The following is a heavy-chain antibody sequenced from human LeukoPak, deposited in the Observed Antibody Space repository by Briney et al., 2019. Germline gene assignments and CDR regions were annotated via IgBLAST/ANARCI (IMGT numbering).Heavy chain of an antibody. CDR2: IKQDGNEK. J-gene: IGHJ6*02. V-gene: IGHV3-7*04. Sequence: GGSLRLSCAASGFTFSSYAMHWVRQPPGKGLEWVASIKQDGNEKQYVDSVKGRLTISRDNAKNSLDLQMNSLRVEDTAVYYRARGRYAMDVWGQGTTVTVSS. CDR3: ARGRYAMDV. CDR1: GFTFSSYA.